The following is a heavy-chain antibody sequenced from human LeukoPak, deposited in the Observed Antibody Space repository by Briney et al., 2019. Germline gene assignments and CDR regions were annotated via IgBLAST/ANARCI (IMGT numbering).Heavy chain of an antibody. Sequence: GGSLRLSCAASGITFNNAWMSWVRQAPGKGLEWVANIKQDGSEKYYVDSVKGRFTISRDNAKNSLYLQMNSLRAEDTAVYYCARGGVKDHLEWLSIEGYFDYWGQGTLVTVSS. CDR2: IKQDGSEK. V-gene: IGHV3-7*01. CDR1: GITFNNAW. J-gene: IGHJ4*02. D-gene: IGHD3-3*01. CDR3: ARGGVKDHLEWLSIEGYFDY.